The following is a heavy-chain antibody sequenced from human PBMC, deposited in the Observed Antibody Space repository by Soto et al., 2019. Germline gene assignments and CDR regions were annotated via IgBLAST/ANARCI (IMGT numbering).Heavy chain of an antibody. Sequence: SETLSLTCAVYGGSFSGYYWSWIRQPPGKGLEWIGEINHSGSTNYNPSLKSRVTISVDTSKNHFSLRLTSVTAGDTAVYFCASVVVGATRQSGSDHWGQGTLVTVSS. CDR3: ASVVVGATRQSGSDH. D-gene: IGHD2-15*01. J-gene: IGHJ4*02. CDR1: GGSFSGYY. V-gene: IGHV4-34*01. CDR2: INHSGST.